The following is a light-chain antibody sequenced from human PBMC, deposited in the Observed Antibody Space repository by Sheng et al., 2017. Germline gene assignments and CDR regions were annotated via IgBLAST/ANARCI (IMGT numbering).Light chain of an antibody. CDR3: QIWDGGSDEAV. J-gene: IGLJ2*01. V-gene: IGLV3-21*02. CDR1: NIGSKS. CDR2: EDS. Sequence: VLTQPPSVSVAPGQTARITCGGNNIGSKSVHWYQQKPGQAPVLVVYEDSDRPSVIPERISGSNSGNTSTLTISRVEAGDEADYYCQIWDGGSDEAVFGGGTKLTVL.